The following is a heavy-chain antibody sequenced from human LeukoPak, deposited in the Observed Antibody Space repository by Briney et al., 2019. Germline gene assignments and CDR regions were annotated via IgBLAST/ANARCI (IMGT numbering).Heavy chain of an antibody. J-gene: IGHJ5*02. D-gene: IGHD3-3*01. CDR2: IYYSGST. CDR1: GGSISSSSYY. V-gene: IGHV4-39*01. CDR3: ARQGGVQDTSIFGVVIDGSWFDP. Sequence: PSETLSLTCTVSGGSISSSSYYWGWIRQPPGKGLEWIGSIYYSGSTYYNPSLKSRVTISVDTSKNQFSLKLSSVTAADTAVYYCARQGGVQDTSIFGVVIDGSWFDPWGQGTLVTVSS.